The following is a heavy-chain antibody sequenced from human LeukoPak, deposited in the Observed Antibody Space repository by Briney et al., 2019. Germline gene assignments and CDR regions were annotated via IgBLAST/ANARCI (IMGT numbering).Heavy chain of an antibody. CDR1: GGSFSGYY. Sequence: SETLSLTCAVYGGSFSGYYWSWIRQPPGKGLEWIGQINHSGSTNYNPSLKSLVTISVDTSKNQFSLKLSSVTAADTAVYYCARGRYRFDPWGQGTLVTVSS. D-gene: IGHD5-18*01. J-gene: IGHJ5*02. CDR3: ARGRYRFDP. CDR2: INHSGST. V-gene: IGHV4-34*01.